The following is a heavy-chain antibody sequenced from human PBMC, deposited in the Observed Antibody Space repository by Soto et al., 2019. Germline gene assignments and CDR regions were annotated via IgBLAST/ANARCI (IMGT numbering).Heavy chain of an antibody. D-gene: IGHD5-12*01. CDR3: AREGGKSGYDLEYFDY. Sequence: SQTLSLTCAISGDSVSSNSAAWNWVRQSPSRGLEWLGRTYYRSKWYNDYAVSVKSRITINPDTSKNQFSLQLNSVTPEDTAVYYCAREGGKSGYDLEYFDYWGQGTLVTVSS. CDR1: GDSVSSNSAA. CDR2: TYYRSKWYN. V-gene: IGHV6-1*01. J-gene: IGHJ4*02.